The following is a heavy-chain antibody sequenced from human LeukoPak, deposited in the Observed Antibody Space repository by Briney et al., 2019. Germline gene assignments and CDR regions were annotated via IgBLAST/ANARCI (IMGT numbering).Heavy chain of an antibody. V-gene: IGHV3-21*01. CDR3: ARSHRIAVAAPIFDY. D-gene: IGHD6-19*01. Sequence: PGWSLRLSCAASGFTFSSYSMNWVRQAPGKGLEWVSSISSSSSYIYYADSVKGRFTISTDNAKNSLYLQMNSLRAEDTAVYYCARSHRIAVAAPIFDYWGQGTLVTVSS. CDR2: ISSSSSYI. J-gene: IGHJ4*02. CDR1: GFTFSSYS.